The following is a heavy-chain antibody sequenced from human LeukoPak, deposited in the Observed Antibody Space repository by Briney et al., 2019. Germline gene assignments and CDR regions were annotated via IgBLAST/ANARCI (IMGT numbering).Heavy chain of an antibody. CDR1: GYSFSDYY. CDR2: INPNSGGT. V-gene: IGHV1-2*02. D-gene: IGHD1-1*01. Sequence: ASVKVSCKASGYSFSDYYMHWVRQAPGQGLEWMGWINPNSGGTNYAQNFQGRVTMTKDTSITTAYMELSGLRSDDTAVYYCARGSYIKYYYYYYVDVWGKGTTVTISS. CDR3: ARGSYIKYYYYYYVDV. J-gene: IGHJ6*03.